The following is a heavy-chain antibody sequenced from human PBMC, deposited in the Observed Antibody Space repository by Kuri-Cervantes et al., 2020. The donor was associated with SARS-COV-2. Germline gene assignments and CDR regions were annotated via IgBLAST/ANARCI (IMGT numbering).Heavy chain of an antibody. V-gene: IGHV3-30-3*01. J-gene: IGHJ4*02. CDR2: ISYDGSNK. Sequence: GESLKISCAASGFTFSSYAMHWVRQAPGKGLEWAAVISYDGSNKYYADSVKGRFTISRDNSKNTLYLQMNSLRAEDTAVYYCARAYCSSTSCQLDYWGQGTLVTVSS. CDR1: GFTFSSYA. D-gene: IGHD2-2*01. CDR3: ARAYCSSTSCQLDY.